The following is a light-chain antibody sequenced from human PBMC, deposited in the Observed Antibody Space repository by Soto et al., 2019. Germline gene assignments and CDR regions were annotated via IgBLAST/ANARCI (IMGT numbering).Light chain of an antibody. CDR2: EGS. CDR1: SSDVGGYNY. Sequence: QSALTQPASVSGSPGQSITISCTGTSSDVGGYNYVSWYQQHPGKAPKLMIYEGSKRPSGVSNRFSGSKSGNTASLTISGLQAEDEADYYCCSYAGYSTLVFGGGTKVTVL. CDR3: CSYAGYSTLV. V-gene: IGLV2-23*01. J-gene: IGLJ2*01.